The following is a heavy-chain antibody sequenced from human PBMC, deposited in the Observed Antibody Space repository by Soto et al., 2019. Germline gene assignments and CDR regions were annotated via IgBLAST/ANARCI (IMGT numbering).Heavy chain of an antibody. Sequence: QVQLVESGGGLVKPGGSLRLSCAASGFTFSGYYMSWIRQAPGKGLECISYISSSGDRTKYADSVKGRFTISRDNAKKSLYLQMNSLRAEYSAVYYCAGETAYYFDYWGQGTLVTVSS. V-gene: IGHV3-11*05. J-gene: IGHJ4*02. CDR2: ISSSGDRT. CDR3: AGETAYYFDY. CDR1: GFTFSGYY. D-gene: IGHD1-1*01.